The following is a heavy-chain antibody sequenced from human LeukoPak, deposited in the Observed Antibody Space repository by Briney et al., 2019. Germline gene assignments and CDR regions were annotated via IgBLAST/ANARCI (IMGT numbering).Heavy chain of an antibody. D-gene: IGHD6-13*01. CDR3: AREVEGIPSSYI. Sequence: PSETLSLTCAVSGGSISSSNWWSWIRQPPGKGLEWIGYIYYSGSTYYNPSLKSRVTVSVDTSKNQFSLKLSSVTAADTAVYYCAREVEGIPSSYIWGQGTMVTVSS. V-gene: IGHV4-30-4*01. J-gene: IGHJ3*02. CDR2: IYYSGST. CDR1: GGSISSSNW.